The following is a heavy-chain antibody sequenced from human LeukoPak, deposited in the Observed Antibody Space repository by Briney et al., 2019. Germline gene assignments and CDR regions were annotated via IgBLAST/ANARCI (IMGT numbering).Heavy chain of an antibody. CDR3: TRDLHYYVAMVV. D-gene: IGHD3-10*02. CDR2: IGSDNKP. Sequence: GGSLRLSCEPSGFTFSAYAMTWVRQAPGKGLEWVSSIGSDNKPHYSESVKGRFAISRDNSKSMLFLQLNSLRAEDTALYYCTRDLHYYVAMVVWGQGTTVTVSS. V-gene: IGHV3-23*01. J-gene: IGHJ6*02. CDR1: GFTFSAYA.